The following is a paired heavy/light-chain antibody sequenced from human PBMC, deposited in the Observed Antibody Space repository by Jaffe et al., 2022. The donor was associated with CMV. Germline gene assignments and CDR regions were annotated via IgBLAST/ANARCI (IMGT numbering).Heavy chain of an antibody. Sequence: QVQLQESGPGLVKPSETLSLTCTVSGGSISSYYWIWIRQIPGKGLEWLGHISNSGSTNYNPSLKSRVTMSIDTSKNQFSLRLSSVTAADTAVYYCARAYEVVDYGSSSHFDYWGQGTLVTVSS. D-gene: IGHD6-6*01. CDR1: GGSISSYY. V-gene: IGHV4-59*01. J-gene: IGHJ4*02. CDR2: ISNSGST. CDR3: ARAYEVVDYGSSSHFDY.
Light chain of an antibody. CDR1: QTIGTW. CDR3: QQYDTYPYT. J-gene: IGKJ2*01. V-gene: IGKV1-5*03. Sequence: DIQMTQSPSTLSASVGDRVTITCRASQTIGTWLTWYQQKPGKAPKVLIYKASTLESGVPSRFGGSGSGTEFSLTISSLQPGDFATYYCQQYDTYPYTFGQGTKLEIK. CDR2: KAS.